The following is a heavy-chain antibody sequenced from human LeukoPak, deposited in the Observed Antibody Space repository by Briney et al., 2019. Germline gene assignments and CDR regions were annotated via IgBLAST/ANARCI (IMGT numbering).Heavy chain of an antibody. V-gene: IGHV3-23*01. CDR3: AKGSGYYPEGSDY. J-gene: IGHJ4*02. CDR1: GFTFSNYA. D-gene: IGHD3-22*01. CDR2: ISGSGGSA. Sequence: GGSLRLSCAASGFTFSNYAMSWVRQAPGKGLEWVSGISGSGGSAYYADSVKGRLTISRDNSKNTLYLQMNSLRAEDTAVYYCAKGSGYYPEGSDYWGQGTLVTVSS.